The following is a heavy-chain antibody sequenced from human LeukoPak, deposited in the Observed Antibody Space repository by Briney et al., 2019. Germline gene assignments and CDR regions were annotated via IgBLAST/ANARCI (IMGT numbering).Heavy chain of an antibody. J-gene: IGHJ4*02. CDR3: ARDYADYVGYFFFDY. CDR1: GFTFNNYA. V-gene: IGHV3-23*01. CDR2: ISGGGETT. Sequence: GGSLRLSCAASGFTFNNYAMYWVRQAPGKGLEWVSSISGGGETTYYADSAKGRFTISRDNSQNTLYLQMNSLRAEDTAAYYCARDYADYVGYFFFDYWGQGTLVTVSS. D-gene: IGHD4-17*01.